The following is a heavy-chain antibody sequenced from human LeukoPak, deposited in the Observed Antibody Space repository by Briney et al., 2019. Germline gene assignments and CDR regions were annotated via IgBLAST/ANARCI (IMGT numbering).Heavy chain of an antibody. CDR3: AKSYGTMYYFDY. V-gene: IGHV3-30*02. D-gene: IGHD5-18*01. CDR2: IRYDGSNK. CDR1: GFTFSSYG. Sequence: GGSLRLSCAASGFTFSSYGMHWVRQAPGKGLEWVAFIRYDGSNKYYADSVKGRFTISGDNSKNTLYLQMNSLRAEDTAVYYCAKSYGTMYYFDYWGQGTLVTVSS. J-gene: IGHJ4*02.